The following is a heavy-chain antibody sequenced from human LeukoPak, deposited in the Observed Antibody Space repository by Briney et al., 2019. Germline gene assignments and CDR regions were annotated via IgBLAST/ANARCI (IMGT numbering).Heavy chain of an antibody. Sequence: GRSLRLSCAGSGFTFDEYAMHWVRQTPGRGLEWVSGISWNSGNIAYADFVGGRFTISRDNAKNSLSLQMNSLSDEDTAVYYCAKDAYGGATFFYYMDVWGKGTTVTVSS. CDR1: GFTFDEYA. V-gene: IGHV3-9*01. J-gene: IGHJ6*03. D-gene: IGHD2/OR15-2a*01. CDR3: AKDAYGGATFFYYMDV. CDR2: ISWNSGNI.